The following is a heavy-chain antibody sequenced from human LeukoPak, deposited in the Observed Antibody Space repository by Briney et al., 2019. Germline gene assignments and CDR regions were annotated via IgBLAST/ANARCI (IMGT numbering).Heavy chain of an antibody. CDR3: ARGPENYYDSSGYYYYFDY. CDR2: INPSGGST. CDR1: GYTFTSYY. D-gene: IGHD3-22*01. J-gene: IGHJ4*02. V-gene: IGHV1-46*01. Sequence: ASVKVSCKASGYTFTSYYMHWVRQAPGQGLEWMGIINPSGGSTSYAQKFQGRVTMTRNTSISTAYMELSSLRSEDTAVYYCARGPENYYDSSGYYYYFDYWGQGTLVTVSS.